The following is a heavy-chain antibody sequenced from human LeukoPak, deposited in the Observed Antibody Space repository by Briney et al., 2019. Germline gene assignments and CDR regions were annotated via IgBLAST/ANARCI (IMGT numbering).Heavy chain of an antibody. D-gene: IGHD3-22*01. Sequence: GGSLRLSCTASGFTFGDYAMSWVRQAPGKGLEWVGFIRSKAYGGTTEYAASVKGRFTISRDDSKSIAYLQMNSLRAEDTAVYYCARDSSGYFHWFDPWGQGTLVTVSS. CDR2: IRSKAYGGTT. CDR3: ARDSSGYFHWFDP. J-gene: IGHJ5*02. CDR1: GFTFGDYA. V-gene: IGHV3-49*04.